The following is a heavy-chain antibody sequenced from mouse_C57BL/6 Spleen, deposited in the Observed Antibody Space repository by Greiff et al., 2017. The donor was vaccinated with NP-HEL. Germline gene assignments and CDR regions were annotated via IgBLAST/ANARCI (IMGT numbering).Heavy chain of an antibody. CDR2: ISNGGGST. V-gene: IGHV5-12*01. CDR3: ARHGPLRWFAY. Sequence: DVMLVESGGGLVQPGGSLKLSCAASGFTFSDYYMYWVRQTPEKRLEWVAYISNGGGSTYYPDTVKGRFTISRDNAKNTLYLQMSRLKSEDTAMYYCARHGPLRWFAYWGQGTLVTVSA. J-gene: IGHJ3*01. CDR1: GFTFSDYY. D-gene: IGHD1-2*01.